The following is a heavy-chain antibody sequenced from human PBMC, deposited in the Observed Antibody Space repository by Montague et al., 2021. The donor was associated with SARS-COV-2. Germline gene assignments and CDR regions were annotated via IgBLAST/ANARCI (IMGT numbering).Heavy chain of an antibody. Sequence: SLRLSCAASGFTFSTSWMHWVRQAPGKGLVCVSLTNPDESTTYYADSVKGRFTISRDNAKNTLYLQMNSLTAEDSAVYYCTRDQGYRACDVWGQGTVVTVSS. J-gene: IGHJ3*01. CDR1: GFTFSTSW. D-gene: IGHD2-15*01. V-gene: IGHV3-74*01. CDR2: TNPDESTT. CDR3: TRDQGYRACDV.